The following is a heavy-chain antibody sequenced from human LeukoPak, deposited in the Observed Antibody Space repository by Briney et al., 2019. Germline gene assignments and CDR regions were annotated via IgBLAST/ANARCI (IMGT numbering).Heavy chain of an antibody. CDR3: ARSRIESYYDALDY. D-gene: IGHD1-26*01. V-gene: IGHV4-39*07. Sequence: SETLSLTCNVSGGSISSRSYYWGWIRQPPGKRLEWIGSINYSGTTYYNPSLKSRAAISVDTSKNQFSLKLNSVTAADTAVYYCARSRIESYYDALDYWGQGTLVTVSS. CDR2: INYSGTT. CDR1: GGSISSRSYY. J-gene: IGHJ4*02.